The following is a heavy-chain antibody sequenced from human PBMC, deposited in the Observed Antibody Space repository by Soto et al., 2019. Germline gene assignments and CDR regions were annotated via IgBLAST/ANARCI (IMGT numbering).Heavy chain of an antibody. V-gene: IGHV1-3*01. J-gene: IGHJ4*02. CDR1: GYTLTTYA. D-gene: IGHD2-15*01. CDR3: ARGPGGPDGPGDY. CDR2: INAGNGNT. Sequence: QVQLVQSGAEVKKPGASVKVSCKASGYTLTTYAMHWVRQAPGQRLEWMGWINAGNGNTKYSQKFQGRVTITRDTSASTAYMELCSLRSEDTAVYYCARGPGGPDGPGDYWGQGTLVTVSS.